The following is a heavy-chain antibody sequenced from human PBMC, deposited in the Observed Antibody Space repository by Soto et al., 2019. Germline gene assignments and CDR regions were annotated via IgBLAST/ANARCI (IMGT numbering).Heavy chain of an antibody. V-gene: IGHV4-39*01. Sequence: SETLSLTCTVSGGSISSSTYYWGWIRQPPGKGLEWIGMIYFSGSAYYNPSLKSRVTISIDTSKNQFSLRLSSVTAADTAVYYCARHGVDYGDYASYSYYGMDVWGRGTTVTVSS. CDR2: IYFSGSA. CDR1: GGSISSSTYY. D-gene: IGHD4-17*01. J-gene: IGHJ6*02. CDR3: ARHGVDYGDYASYSYYGMDV.